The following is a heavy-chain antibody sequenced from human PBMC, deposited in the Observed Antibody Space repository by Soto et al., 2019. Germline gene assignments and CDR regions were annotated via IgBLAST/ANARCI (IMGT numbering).Heavy chain of an antibody. D-gene: IGHD6-19*01. CDR2: ISGSGDST. Sequence: GGSLRLSCAASGFTFSSYAMSWVRLAPGKGLEWVSAISGSGDSTYYADAVKRRFTIFRDNSKNSLYLQIISLRAEDTAVYYSAKCWYSSGWHFDYWGQGALVTVSS. CDR3: AKCWYSSGWHFDY. J-gene: IGHJ4*02. V-gene: IGHV3-23*01. CDR1: GFTFSSYA.